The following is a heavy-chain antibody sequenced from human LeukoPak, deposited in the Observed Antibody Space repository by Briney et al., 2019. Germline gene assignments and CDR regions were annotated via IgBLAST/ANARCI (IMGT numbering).Heavy chain of an antibody. J-gene: IGHJ3*02. CDR1: GFTFNSYS. Sequence: GGSLRLSCAAFGFTFNSYSMHWVRQAPGKGLEWVAVISYDGSNKYYADSVKGRFTISRDNSKNTLYLQMNSLRAEDTAVYYCAKVGIAVAGTADDAFDIWGQGTMVTVSS. CDR2: ISYDGSNK. D-gene: IGHD6-19*01. CDR3: AKVGIAVAGTADDAFDI. V-gene: IGHV3-30*18.